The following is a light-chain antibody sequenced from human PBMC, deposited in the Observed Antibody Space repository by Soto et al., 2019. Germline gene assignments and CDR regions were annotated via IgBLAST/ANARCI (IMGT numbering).Light chain of an antibody. V-gene: IGKV3-20*01. CDR2: GAS. Sequence: EIVLTQSPGTLSLSPGERATLSCRASQSVSSNYLAWYQQKPGQAPRPLIYGASSRATGIPERFSGSGAGTDFTLTISRLESEDFAVYYCQQYGSSPWTFGQGPKVEIK. CDR1: QSVSSNY. J-gene: IGKJ1*01. CDR3: QQYGSSPWT.